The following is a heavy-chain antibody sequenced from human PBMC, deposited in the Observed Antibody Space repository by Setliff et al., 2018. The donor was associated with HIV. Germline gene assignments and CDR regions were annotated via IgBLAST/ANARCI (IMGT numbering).Heavy chain of an antibody. V-gene: IGHV4-34*01. D-gene: IGHD6-13*01. CDR1: GGSFTDIGGSFTDYY. CDR2: INHSGST. Sequence: SETLSLTCAVFGGSFTDIGGSFTDYYWIWIRQPPGKGLEWIGEINHSGSTHYNPSLKSRFTISVDTSKNQFSLKVNSVTAADTAVYYYARGARLLAGYSDRWDYYYMAVWGKGTTVTVS. CDR3: ARGARLLAGYSDRWDYYYMAV. J-gene: IGHJ6*03.